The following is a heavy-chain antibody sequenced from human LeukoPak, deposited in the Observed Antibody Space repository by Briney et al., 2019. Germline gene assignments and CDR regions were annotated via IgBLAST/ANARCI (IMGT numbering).Heavy chain of an antibody. CDR3: ARVFECSGGSCQAFDP. V-gene: IGHV4-61*01. J-gene: IGHJ5*02. CDR1: GGSISSGTYY. Sequence: PSETLSLTCNVSGGSISSGTYYWSWIRQPPGKGLEWIGYIYYSGSTNYNPSLKSRVTISVDTSKNQFSLKLSSVTAADTAVYYCARVFECSGGSCQAFDPWGQGTLVTVSS. D-gene: IGHD2-15*01. CDR2: IYYSGST.